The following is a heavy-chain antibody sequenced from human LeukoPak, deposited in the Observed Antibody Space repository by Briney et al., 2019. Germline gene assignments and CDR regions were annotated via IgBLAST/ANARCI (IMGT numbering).Heavy chain of an antibody. CDR1: GFTFSDYW. V-gene: IGHV3-7*01. CDR2: IKKDGSDK. J-gene: IGHJ2*01. Sequence: GGSLRLSCAASGFTFSDYWIDWVRQAPGKGLEWVANIKKDGSDKYFLESVKGRFTISRDNAKNSLYLQMNSLRAEDTAVYYCARRDLRGWYATDWYFDLWGRGTLVTVSS. CDR3: ARRDLRGWYATDWYFDL. D-gene: IGHD2-8*01.